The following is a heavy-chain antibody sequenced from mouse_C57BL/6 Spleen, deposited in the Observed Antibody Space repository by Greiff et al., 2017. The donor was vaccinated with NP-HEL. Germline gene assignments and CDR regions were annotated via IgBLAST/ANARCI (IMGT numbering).Heavy chain of an antibody. Sequence: VQLQQPGAELVKPGASVKMSCKASGYTFTSYWITWVKQRPGQGLEWIGEIDPSASYTNYNQKFTGKATLTVDTSSSTAYMQLSSLTSEDSAAYYCAGSYDFDYWGQGTTLTVSS. J-gene: IGHJ2*01. CDR3: AGSYDFDY. V-gene: IGHV1-50*01. CDR2: IDPSASYT. CDR1: GYTFTSYW. D-gene: IGHD1-1*02.